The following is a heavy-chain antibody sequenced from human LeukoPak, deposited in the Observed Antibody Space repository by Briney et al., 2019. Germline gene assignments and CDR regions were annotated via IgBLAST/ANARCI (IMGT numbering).Heavy chain of an antibody. CDR1: GFTFSIHA. CDR2: FSGSGGSI. J-gene: IGHJ4*02. V-gene: IGHV3-23*01. CDR3: AKGGGSYYEALDY. Sequence: PGGSLRLSCAASGFTFSIHAMSWVRQAPGKGLAWVSAFSGSGGSIYYADSVKGRFTISRDNSKNTLFLQMNSLGAEDTAVYYCAKGGGSYYEALDYWGQGTLVTVSS. D-gene: IGHD1-26*01.